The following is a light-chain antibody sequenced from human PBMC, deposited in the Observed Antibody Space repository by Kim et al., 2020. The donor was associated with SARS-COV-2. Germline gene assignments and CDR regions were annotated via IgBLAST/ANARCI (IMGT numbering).Light chain of an antibody. CDR2: AVS. CDR3: SSYTRSGTLYVV. CDR1: SSDIGDYKY. J-gene: IGLJ3*02. Sequence: ITNSCAGSSSDIGDYKYVSWYQQHPGKAPKLIISAVSDRPSGISNRFSGSKSGNTASLTISRLQAEDEADYYCSSYTRSGTLYVVFGGGTQLTVL. V-gene: IGLV2-14*04.